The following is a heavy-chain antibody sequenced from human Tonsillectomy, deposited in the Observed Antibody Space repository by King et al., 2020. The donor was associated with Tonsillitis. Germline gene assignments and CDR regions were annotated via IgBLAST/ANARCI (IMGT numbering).Heavy chain of an antibody. CDR1: GFTFSSYA. D-gene: IGHD6-19*01. CDR3: AKDRRQWLVRGYNWFDP. J-gene: IGHJ5*02. CDR2: ISGSGGST. Sequence: VQLVESGGGLVHPGGSLRLSCAASGFTFSSYAMSWVRQAPGKGLEWVSAISGSGGSTYYVDSVKGRFTVSRDNSKNTLYLQMNSLRAEDTAVYYCAKDRRQWLVRGYNWFDPWGQGTLVTVSS. V-gene: IGHV3-23*04.